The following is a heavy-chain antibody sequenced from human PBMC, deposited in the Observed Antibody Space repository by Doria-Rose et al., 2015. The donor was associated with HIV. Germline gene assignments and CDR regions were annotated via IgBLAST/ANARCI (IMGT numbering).Heavy chain of an antibody. CDR2: IFSDDVR. V-gene: IGHV2-26*01. D-gene: IGHD6-13*01. Sequence: QESGPVLVKPTETLTLTCTVSGVSLSSPGMGVSWIRQPPGKALVWLANIFSDDVRSYKTSLKSRLTISRGTSKSQVVLTMTDMDPVDTATYYCARIKSSRWYHKYYFDFWGQGTLVIVSA. J-gene: IGHJ4*02. CDR1: GVSLSSPGMG. CDR3: ARIKSSRWYHKYYFDF.